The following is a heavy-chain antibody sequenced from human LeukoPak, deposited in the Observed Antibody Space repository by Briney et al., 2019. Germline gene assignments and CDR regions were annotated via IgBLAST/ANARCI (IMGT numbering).Heavy chain of an antibody. Sequence: ASVKVSCKASGYTFTSYYMHWVRQAPGQGLEWMGVISPSGGSTTYAQKFQGRVTLTRDMSTSTDYLELSSLRSEDTAVYYCARAHPGDYSDFQFDYWGQGTLVTVSS. CDR2: ISPSGGST. CDR1: GYTFTSYY. CDR3: ARAHPGDYSDFQFDY. V-gene: IGHV1-46*01. J-gene: IGHJ4*02. D-gene: IGHD4-11*01.